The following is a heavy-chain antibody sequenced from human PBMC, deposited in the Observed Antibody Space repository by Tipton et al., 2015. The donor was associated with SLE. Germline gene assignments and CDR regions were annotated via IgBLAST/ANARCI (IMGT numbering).Heavy chain of an antibody. CDR3: AGAEADAFDI. V-gene: IGHV4-4*07. CDR1: GASISRYY. CDR2: IYTSGST. Sequence: TLSLTCSVSGASISRYYWSWIRQPAGKGLEWIGRIYTSGSTNYNPSLKSRVTISVDTSKNQFSLKLSSVTAADTAVYYCAGAEADAFDIWGQGTMVTVSS. J-gene: IGHJ3*02.